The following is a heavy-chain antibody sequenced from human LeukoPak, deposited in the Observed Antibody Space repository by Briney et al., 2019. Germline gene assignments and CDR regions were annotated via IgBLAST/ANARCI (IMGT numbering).Heavy chain of an antibody. Sequence: PSETLSLTCTISGGSISSYYWSWIRQPPGKGLEWIRYIYYSGSTNYNPSLKSRVTISVDTSKNQFSLKLSSVTAADTAVYYCARTRIRPGYYYDSSGYYEYFDYWGQGTLVTVSS. D-gene: IGHD3-22*01. CDR1: GGSISSYY. CDR3: ARTRIRPGYYYDSSGYYEYFDY. J-gene: IGHJ4*02. CDR2: IYYSGST. V-gene: IGHV4-59*01.